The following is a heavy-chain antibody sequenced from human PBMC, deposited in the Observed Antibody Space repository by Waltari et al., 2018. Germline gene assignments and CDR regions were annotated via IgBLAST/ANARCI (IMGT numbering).Heavy chain of an antibody. J-gene: IGHJ3*02. D-gene: IGHD3-10*02. CDR2: IKQDGSEK. Sequence: EVQLVACGGGWVQPGGSLRLSCAASGFIFCTYWMTWGRQAPGKGLEWVANIKQDGSEKYYLDSVKGRFSISRDNAKKSLYLQMNSLRVEDTAVYYCARYAPDYLGDYPDVIDIWGQGTMVTVSS. CDR1: GFIFCTYW. CDR3: ARYAPDYLGDYPDVIDI. V-gene: IGHV3-7*01.